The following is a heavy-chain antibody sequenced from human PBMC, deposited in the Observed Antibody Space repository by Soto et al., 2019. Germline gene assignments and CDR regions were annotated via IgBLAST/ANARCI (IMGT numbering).Heavy chain of an antibody. V-gene: IGHV4-39*01. D-gene: IGHD6-19*01. J-gene: IGHJ2*01. CDR2: IYYSGST. CDR3: ARRGRIAVAGTFWYFDL. Sequence: QLQLQESGPGLVKPSETLSLTCTVSGGSISSSSYYWGWIRQPPGKGLEWIGSIYYSGSTYYNPSLKSRVTISVDTSKNQFSLKLSSVTAADTAVYYCARRGRIAVAGTFWYFDLWGRDTLVTVSS. CDR1: GGSISSSSYY.